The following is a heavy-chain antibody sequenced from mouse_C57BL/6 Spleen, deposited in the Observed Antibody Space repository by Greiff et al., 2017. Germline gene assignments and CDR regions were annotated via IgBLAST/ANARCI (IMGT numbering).Heavy chain of an antibody. D-gene: IGHD1-1*01. CDR1: GYTFTSYW. CDR2: IYPSDSET. J-gene: IGHJ3*01. CDR3: ARGGYYGSSAWFAY. V-gene: IGHV1-61*01. Sequence: VQLQQSGAELVRPGSSVKLSCKASGYTFTSYWMDWVKQRPGQGLEWIGNIYPSDSETHYNQKFKDKATLTVDKSSSTAYMQLSSLTSEDSAVYYCARGGYYGSSAWFAYWGQGTLVTVSA.